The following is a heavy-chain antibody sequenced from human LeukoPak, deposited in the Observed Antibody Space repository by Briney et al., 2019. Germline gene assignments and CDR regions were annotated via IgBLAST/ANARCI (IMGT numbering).Heavy chain of an antibody. J-gene: IGHJ4*02. CDR3: AKDYCTNGVCCVDY. CDR2: ISGSGGST. V-gene: IGHV3-23*01. D-gene: IGHD2-8*01. CDR1: GFTFSSYA. Sequence: GGSLRLSCEASGFTFSSYAMSWVRQAPGKGLEWVSGISGSGGSTHYADSVKGRFTISRDNSKNTLYLQMNSLRAEDTAVYYCAKDYCTNGVCCVDYWGQGTLVTVSS.